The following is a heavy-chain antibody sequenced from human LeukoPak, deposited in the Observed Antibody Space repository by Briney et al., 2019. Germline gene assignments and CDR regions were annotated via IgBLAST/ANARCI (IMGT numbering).Heavy chain of an antibody. J-gene: IGHJ4*02. CDR3: ARVFARSGEISGSYYCY. CDR2: IIPIFGTA. CDR1: GGTFSTYA. D-gene: IGHD1-26*01. Sequence: GASVKVSCKASGGTFSTYAINWVRQAPGQGLEWTGGIIPIFGTANYAQKFQGRVTITTDESTSTAYMELSSLRSEDTAVYYCARVFARSGEISGSYYCYWGQGTLVTVSS. V-gene: IGHV1-69*05.